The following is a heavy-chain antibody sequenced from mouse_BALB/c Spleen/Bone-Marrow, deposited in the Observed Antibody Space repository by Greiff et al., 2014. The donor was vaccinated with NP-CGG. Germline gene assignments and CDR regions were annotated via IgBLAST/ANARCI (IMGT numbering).Heavy chain of an antibody. V-gene: IGHV5-2*01. CDR3: ARHRYDYDGAMDY. J-gene: IGHJ4*01. CDR1: EYEFPSHD. Sequence: EVKLQESGGGLVQPGESLKLSCESDEYEFPSHDMSWVRKTPEKRLELVAAINSDGGSTYYPDTMERRFIISRDNTKKTLYLQMSSLRSEDTALYYCARHRYDYDGAMDYWGQGTSVTVSS. D-gene: IGHD2-4*01. CDR2: INSDGGST.